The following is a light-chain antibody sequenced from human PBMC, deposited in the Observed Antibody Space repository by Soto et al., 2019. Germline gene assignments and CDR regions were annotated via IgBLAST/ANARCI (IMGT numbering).Light chain of an antibody. CDR1: QAIGNE. CDR2: GAF. CDR3: LQDNNYSWT. Sequence: AIQMTQSPSSLSASVGDRVTINSRASQAIGNELSWYQQKPGKAPKLLIYGAFTLESGVPLRFSGSGSGTDFTLTITSLQPEDFATYYCLQDNNYSWTFGQGTKVEI. V-gene: IGKV1-6*01. J-gene: IGKJ1*01.